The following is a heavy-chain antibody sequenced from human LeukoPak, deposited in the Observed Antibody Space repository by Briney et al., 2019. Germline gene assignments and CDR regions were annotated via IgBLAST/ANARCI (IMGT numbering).Heavy chain of an antibody. Sequence: GGSLRLSCAASGFTVSTKYMTWVRQAPGKGLEWVSVLYSGGNTYYADSVKGRFSISRDNSKNTLYLQMNSLRAEDTAVYYCATSTGWPGFDFWGRGTLVTVSS. CDR2: LYSGGNT. CDR1: GFTVSTKY. J-gene: IGHJ4*02. V-gene: IGHV3-66*01. CDR3: ATSTGWPGFDF. D-gene: IGHD6-19*01.